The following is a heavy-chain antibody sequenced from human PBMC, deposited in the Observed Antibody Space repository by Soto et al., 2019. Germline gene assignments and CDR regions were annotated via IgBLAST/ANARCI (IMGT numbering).Heavy chain of an antibody. D-gene: IGHD2-2*01. Sequence: LLESGGGLVQPGGSLRLSCVASGLSFPNYAMNWVRQAPGKGLEWVSGIGGSGAYTYYADSVKGRFIISIDNSKNTVYLQMNSLGGEDTAVYYWAKGSSSTQFLIYYFYHMDLWGKGTTVSVSS. J-gene: IGHJ6*03. CDR1: GLSFPNYA. V-gene: IGHV3-23*01. CDR2: IGGSGAYT. CDR3: AKGSSSTQFLIYYFYHMDL.